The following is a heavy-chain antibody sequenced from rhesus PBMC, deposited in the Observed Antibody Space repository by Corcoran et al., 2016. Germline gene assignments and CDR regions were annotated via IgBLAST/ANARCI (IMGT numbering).Heavy chain of an antibody. CDR2: ISPSSGST. CDR1: GASIRSKY. J-gene: IGHJ4*01. D-gene: IGHD7-45*01. Sequence: QLQLQESGPGLVKPSETLSLTCAVSGASIRSKYWSWVRPPPGKGLEWIGRISPSSGSTDYNPPLKSRVTISRDTSKNQFSLTLNSVTAADTAVYYCATQGLTDFDYWGQGLLVTVSS. V-gene: IGHV4-173*01. CDR3: ATQGLTDFDY.